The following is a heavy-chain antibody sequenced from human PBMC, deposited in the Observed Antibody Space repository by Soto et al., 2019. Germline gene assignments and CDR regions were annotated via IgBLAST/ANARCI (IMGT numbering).Heavy chain of an antibody. J-gene: IGHJ6*02. CDR3: ARGSLYCISTSGSYGMDV. Sequence: QVQLVESGGGVVQPGWSLRLSCAASGFTFSDYGMHWVRQAPGEGLQWVAVIWFDGSNEHYADSVKGRFTISRDNSKNAPYLQMYSLRAGDTAVYYCARGSLYCISTSGSYGMDVWGQGSTVTVCS. CDR1: GFTFSDYG. D-gene: IGHD2-15*01. CDR2: IWFDGSNE. V-gene: IGHV3-33*01.